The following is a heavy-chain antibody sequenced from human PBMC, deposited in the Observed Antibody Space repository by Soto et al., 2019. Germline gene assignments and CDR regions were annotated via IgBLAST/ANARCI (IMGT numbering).Heavy chain of an antibody. CDR2: INAGNGNT. Sequence: QVQLVQSGAEVKKPGASVKVSCKASGYTFTSYAMHWVRQAPGQRLEWMGWINAGNGNTKYSQKFQGRVTITRDTAASTAYRERSSLRSEDTAVYYCARAPGGPGSYGQYWGQGTLVTVSS. CDR3: ARAPGGPGSYGQY. D-gene: IGHD3-10*01. J-gene: IGHJ4*02. CDR1: GYTFTSYA. V-gene: IGHV1-3*01.